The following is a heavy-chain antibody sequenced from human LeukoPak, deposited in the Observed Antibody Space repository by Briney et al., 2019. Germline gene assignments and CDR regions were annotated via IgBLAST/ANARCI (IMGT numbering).Heavy chain of an antibody. CDR1: GFTFDDYA. J-gene: IGHJ4*02. Sequence: PGGSLRLSCAASGFTFDDYAMHWVRQAPGKGLEWVSGISWNSGSIGYADSVKGRFTISRDNAKNSLYLQMNSLRAEDTALYYCAKGPGDHYDSSGYYFYYFDYWGQGTLATVSS. V-gene: IGHV3-9*01. CDR3: AKGPGDHYDSSGYYFYYFDY. CDR2: ISWNSGSI. D-gene: IGHD3-22*01.